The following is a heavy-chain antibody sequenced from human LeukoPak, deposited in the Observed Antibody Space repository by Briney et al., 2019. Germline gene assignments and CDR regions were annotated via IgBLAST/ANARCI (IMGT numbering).Heavy chain of an antibody. CDR2: ISSSSST. CDR1: GFTFSSYS. J-gene: IGHJ4*02. CDR3: ARDVPPRGYSSSLFFDY. D-gene: IGHD6-6*01. V-gene: IGHV3-21*03. Sequence: GGSLRLSCAASGFTFSSYSMNWVRQAPGKGLEWVSSISSSSSTYYADSVKGRFTISRDNAKNSLYLQMSSLRAEDTAVYYCARDVPPRGYSSSLFFDYWGQGTLVTVSS.